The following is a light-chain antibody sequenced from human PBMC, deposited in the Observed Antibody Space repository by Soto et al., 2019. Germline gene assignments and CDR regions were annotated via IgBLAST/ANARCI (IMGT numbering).Light chain of an antibody. J-gene: IGLJ2*01. CDR3: QSYDNRLSGVV. CDR1: NSNIGARYD. Sequence: QSVLTHPPSVSGAPGQRVTISCTGSNSNIGARYDVQWYQQFPGKAPKLLIYANSNRPSGVPDRFSGSKSGTSASLAISGLQAEDEADYYCQSYDNRLSGVVFGGGTKLTVL. CDR2: ANS. V-gene: IGLV1-40*01.